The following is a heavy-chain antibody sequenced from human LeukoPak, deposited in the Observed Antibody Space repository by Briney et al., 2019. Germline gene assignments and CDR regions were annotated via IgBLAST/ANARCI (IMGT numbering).Heavy chain of an antibody. CDR2: IYTSGST. J-gene: IGHJ3*02. V-gene: IGHV4-4*07. CDR1: GGSISSYY. D-gene: IGHD1-14*01. Sequence: PSETLSLTCTVSGGSISSYYWSWIRQPAGKGLEWIGRIYTSGSTNYNPSLKSRVTMSVDTSTNQFSLKLSSVTAADTAVYYCARLFAARKVEAFDIWGQGTMVTVSS. CDR3: ARLFAARKVEAFDI.